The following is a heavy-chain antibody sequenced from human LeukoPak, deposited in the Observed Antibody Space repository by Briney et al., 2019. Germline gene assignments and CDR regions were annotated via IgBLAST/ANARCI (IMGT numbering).Heavy chain of an antibody. V-gene: IGHV3-9*01. J-gene: IGHJ4*02. D-gene: IGHD6-19*01. CDR3: AKDIARYSSRFAVSYFDY. CDR1: GFTFDDYA. CDR2: ISWNSGSI. Sequence: PGGSLRLSCAASGFTFDDYAMHWVRQAPGKGLEWVSGISWNSGSIGYADSVKGRFTISRDNAKNSLYLQMNSLRAEDTALYYCAKDIARYSSRFAVSYFDYWRQGTLVTVSS.